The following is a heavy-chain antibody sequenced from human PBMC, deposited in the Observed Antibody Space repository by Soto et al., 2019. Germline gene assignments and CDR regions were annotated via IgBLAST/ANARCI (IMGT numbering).Heavy chain of an antibody. J-gene: IGHJ5*02. CDR2: ISYDGSNK. Sequence: QVQLVESGGGVVQPGRSLRLSCAASGFTFSSYAMHWVRQAPGKGLEWVAVISYDGSNKYYADSVKGRFTISRDNSKNTLYLQMNSLRAEDTAVYYCARGYYYGSGLEYNWFDPWGQGTLVTVSS. V-gene: IGHV3-30-3*01. CDR3: ARGYYYGSGLEYNWFDP. D-gene: IGHD3-10*01. CDR1: GFTFSSYA.